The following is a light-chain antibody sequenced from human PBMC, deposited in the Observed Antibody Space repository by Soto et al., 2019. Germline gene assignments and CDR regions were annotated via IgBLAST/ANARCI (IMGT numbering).Light chain of an antibody. CDR1: KDISRW. V-gene: IGKV1D-12*01. Sequence: DIQMTQSPSSVSASVGDRVTITCRASKDISRWLAWYQQKPGKAPSLLIYAASSLQSGGPSRFRGSGSGTDFARTIAGLESEDFATYYCQQANSFPLTFGGGTKVEIK. J-gene: IGKJ4*01. CDR3: QQANSFPLT. CDR2: AAS.